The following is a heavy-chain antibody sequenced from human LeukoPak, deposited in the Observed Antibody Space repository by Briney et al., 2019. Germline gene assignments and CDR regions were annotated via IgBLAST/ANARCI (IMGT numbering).Heavy chain of an antibody. J-gene: IGHJ4*02. Sequence: GGSLRLSCAASGFTFSRNYMSWVRQAPGKGLEWVSVIYSGGSTYYADSVKGRFTISRDNSKNTLYLQMNSLRAEDTAVYYCARSVAAALFDYWGQGTLVTVSS. D-gene: IGHD6-13*01. CDR2: IYSGGST. CDR3: ARSVAAALFDY. CDR1: GFTFSRNY. V-gene: IGHV3-53*01.